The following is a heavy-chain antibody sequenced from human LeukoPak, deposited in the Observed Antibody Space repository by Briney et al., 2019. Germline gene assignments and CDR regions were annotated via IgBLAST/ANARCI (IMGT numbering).Heavy chain of an antibody. Sequence: GGSLRLSCVASGVTFSNYGMHWVRQAPGKGLEWVSYISSSSGTIYYADSVKGRFTISRDNAKNSLYLQMNSLRAEDTAVYYCARDLYSSKWYEGAFDIWGQGTMVTVSS. CDR2: ISSSSGTI. CDR1: GVTFSNYG. J-gene: IGHJ3*02. D-gene: IGHD6-13*01. CDR3: ARDLYSSKWYEGAFDI. V-gene: IGHV3-48*04.